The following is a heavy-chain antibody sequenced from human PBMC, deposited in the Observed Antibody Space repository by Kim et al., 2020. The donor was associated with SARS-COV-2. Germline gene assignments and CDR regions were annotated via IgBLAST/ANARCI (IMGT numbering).Heavy chain of an antibody. J-gene: IGHJ4*02. CDR1: GGSISSGGYY. V-gene: IGHV4-31*03. CDR3: ARAKQQVYFDY. CDR2: IYYSGST. D-gene: IGHD6-13*01. Sequence: SETLSLTCTVSGGSISSGGYYWSWIRQHPGKGLEWIGYIYYSGSTYYNPSLKSRVTISVDTSKNQFSLKLSSVTAADTAVYYYARAKQQVYFDYWGQGTLVTVSS.